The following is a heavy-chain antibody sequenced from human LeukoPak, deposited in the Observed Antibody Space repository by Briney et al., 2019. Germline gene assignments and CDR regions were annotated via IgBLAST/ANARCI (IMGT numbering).Heavy chain of an antibody. Sequence: GGSLRLSCAASGFTFSSYGMHWVRQAPGKGLEWVAFIRFDGSNKYYADSVKGRFTISRDNSKNTLYLQMNSLRAEDTAVYYCAKDLAYYASRIHGPFDYWGQGTLVTVSS. J-gene: IGHJ4*02. CDR1: GFTFSSYG. D-gene: IGHD3-10*01. V-gene: IGHV3-30*02. CDR2: IRFDGSNK. CDR3: AKDLAYYASRIHGPFDY.